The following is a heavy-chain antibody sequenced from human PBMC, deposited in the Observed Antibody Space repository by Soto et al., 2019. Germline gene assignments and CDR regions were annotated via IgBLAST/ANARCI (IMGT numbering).Heavy chain of an antibody. CDR2: ISSSGSTI. Sequence: PGGSLRLSCAASGFTFSSYEMNWVRQAPGKGLEWVSYISSSGSTIYYADSVKGRFTISRDNAKNSLYLQMNSLRAEGTAVYYCERGGYYGSGSYRYYYYGMDVWGQGTTVTVSS. J-gene: IGHJ6*02. CDR3: ERGGYYGSGSYRYYYYGMDV. D-gene: IGHD3-10*01. V-gene: IGHV3-48*03. CDR1: GFTFSSYE.